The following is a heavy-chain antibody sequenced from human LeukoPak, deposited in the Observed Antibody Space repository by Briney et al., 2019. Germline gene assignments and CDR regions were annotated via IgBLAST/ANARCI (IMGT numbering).Heavy chain of an antibody. Sequence: GRSLRLSCAASGFTFNSFGMHWVRQAPGKGLEWVAVISYDGSNKYFADSVKGRFTISRDNSKNTLYLQMNSLRAEDTAVYYCAKDYDSSGWAAFDTWGQGTMVTVSS. V-gene: IGHV3-30*18. CDR2: ISYDGSNK. CDR3: AKDYDSSGWAAFDT. J-gene: IGHJ3*02. D-gene: IGHD3-22*01. CDR1: GFTFNSFG.